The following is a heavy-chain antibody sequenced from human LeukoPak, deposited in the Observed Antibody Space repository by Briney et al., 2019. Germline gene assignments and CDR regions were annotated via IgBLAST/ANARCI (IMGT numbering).Heavy chain of an antibody. CDR2: ISGSGGST. D-gene: IGHD3-10*01. Sequence: TGGSLRLSCAASGFTFSSYAMSWVRQAPGKGLEWVSAISGSGGSTYYADSVKGRFTISRDNSKNTLYLQMNSLRAEDTAVYYCAKIDHNAGSYYYWGQGTLVTVSS. J-gene: IGHJ4*02. CDR3: AKIDHNAGSYYY. CDR1: GFTFSSYA. V-gene: IGHV3-23*01.